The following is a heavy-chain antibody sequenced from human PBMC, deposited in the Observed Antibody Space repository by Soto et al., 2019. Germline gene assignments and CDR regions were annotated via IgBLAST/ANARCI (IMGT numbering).Heavy chain of an antibody. D-gene: IGHD3-10*01. CDR3: ARDFGSGNDY. Sequence: ETLSLTWTLSRRSISSCYWSWIRQPPGKGLEWIGYIYHSGSTNYHPSLTSRVTISVDTSKNQFSLKLSSVTAADPAVYYCARDFGSGNDYWGQGTRVTVS. CDR2: IYHSGST. CDR1: RRSISSCY. J-gene: IGHJ4*02. V-gene: IGHV4-59*01.